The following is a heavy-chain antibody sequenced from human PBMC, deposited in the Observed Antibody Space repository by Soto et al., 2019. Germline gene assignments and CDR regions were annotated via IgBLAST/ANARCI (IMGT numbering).Heavy chain of an antibody. CDR3: AGGGVRGVITRTRDYYGMDV. CDR1: GYSFTSYW. Sequence: PGESLKISCKGSGYSFTSYWIGWVRQMPGKGMEWMGIIYPGDSDTRYSPSFQGQVTISADKSISTAYLQWSSLKASDTAMYYCAGGGVRGVITRTRDYYGMDVWGQGTTVTVSS. D-gene: IGHD3-10*01. V-gene: IGHV5-51*01. J-gene: IGHJ6*02. CDR2: IYPGDSDT.